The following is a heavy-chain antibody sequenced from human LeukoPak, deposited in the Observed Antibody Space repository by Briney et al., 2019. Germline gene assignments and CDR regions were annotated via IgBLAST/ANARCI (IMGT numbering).Heavy chain of an antibody. J-gene: IGHJ4*02. CDR3: ATPSGYCGPITCYKVAIDY. CDR1: GGSISSSNYY. V-gene: IGHV4-39*01. CDR2: IYYGGST. Sequence: PSETLSLTCTVSGGSISSSNYYWGWIRQSPGKGLEWIGSIYYGGSTYYNPSLKSRVTISVDTSKNQFSLRLTSVTAADTAVYYCATPSGYCGPITCYKVAIDYWGQGTLVTVSS. D-gene: IGHD2-21*01.